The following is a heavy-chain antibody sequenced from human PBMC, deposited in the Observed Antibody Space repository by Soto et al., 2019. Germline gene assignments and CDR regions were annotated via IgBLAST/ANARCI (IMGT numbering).Heavy chain of an antibody. Sequence: QTLSLTCAISGDSVSSNSAAWNWIRKSPSRGLEWLGRTYYRSKWYNDYAVSVKSRITINPDTSKNQFSLQLNSVTPEDTAVYYCAREGCSSTSCYTWEYWFDPWGQGTLVTVSS. J-gene: IGHJ5*02. D-gene: IGHD2-2*02. CDR2: TYYRSKWYN. V-gene: IGHV6-1*01. CDR1: GDSVSSNSAA. CDR3: AREGCSSTSCYTWEYWFDP.